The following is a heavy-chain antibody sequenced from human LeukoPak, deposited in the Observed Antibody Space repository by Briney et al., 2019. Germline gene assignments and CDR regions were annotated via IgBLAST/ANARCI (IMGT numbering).Heavy chain of an antibody. CDR1: GFTFCSIA. J-gene: IGHJ5*02. Sequence: GGSLRRSCAASGFTFCSIAMTWVRPAPGEGLEGVSSIRSNGDNTYNADSVKGRFTISRDNAKNSLYLQLNSLRAEHTAVYYCARDVSRGSGHGWFDPWGEGTLVTVSS. D-gene: IGHD3-22*01. V-gene: IGHV3-21*04. CDR2: IRSNGDNT. CDR3: ARDVSRGSGHGWFDP.